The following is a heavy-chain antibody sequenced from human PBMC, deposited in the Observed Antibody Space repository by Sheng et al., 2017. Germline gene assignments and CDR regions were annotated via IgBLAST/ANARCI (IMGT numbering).Heavy chain of an antibody. D-gene: IGHD3-22*01. CDR3: ARDSYYYDSSGYYYYWAGDY. CDR1: GFTFSSYS. J-gene: IGHJ4*02. Sequence: EVQLVESGGGLVQPGGSLRLSCAASGFTFSSYSMNWVRQAPGKGLEWVSYISSSSSTIYYADSVKGRFTISRDNAKNSLYLQMNSLRAEDTAVYYCARDSYYYDSSGYYYYWAGDYWGQGTLVTVSS. V-gene: IGHV3-48*01. CDR2: ISSSSSTI.